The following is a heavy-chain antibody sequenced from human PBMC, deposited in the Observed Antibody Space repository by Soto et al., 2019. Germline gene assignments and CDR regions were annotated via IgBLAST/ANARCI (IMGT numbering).Heavy chain of an antibody. CDR1: GFTFSSYG. V-gene: IGHV3-33*01. Sequence: PGGSLRLSCAASGFTFSSYGMHWVRQAPGKGLEWVAVIWYDGSNKYYADSVKGRFTISRDNSKNTLYLQMNSLRAEDTAVYYCARRRLRSNYFAYWGQGTLVTVSS. CDR3: ARRRLRSNYFAY. D-gene: IGHD3-3*01. CDR2: IWYDGSNK. J-gene: IGHJ4*02.